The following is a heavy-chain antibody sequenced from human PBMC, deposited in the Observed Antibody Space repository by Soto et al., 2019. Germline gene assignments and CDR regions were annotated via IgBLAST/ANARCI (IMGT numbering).Heavy chain of an antibody. V-gene: IGHV4-34*01. CDR1: GGSFSGYY. J-gene: IGHJ4*02. CDR2: INHSGST. CDR3: ARGLRWQQLAL. D-gene: IGHD6-13*01. Sequence: SETLSLTCAVYGGSFSGYYWSWIRQPPGKGLEWIGEINHSGSTNYNPSLKSRVTISVDTSKNQFSLKLSSVTAADTAVYYCARGLRWQQLALWGQGTLVTVSS.